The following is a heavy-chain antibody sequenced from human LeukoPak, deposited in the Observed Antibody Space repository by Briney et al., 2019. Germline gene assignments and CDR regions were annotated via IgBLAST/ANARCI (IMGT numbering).Heavy chain of an antibody. Sequence: GGSLRLSCAASGFTFDDYAMHWVRQAPGKGLEWVSGISWNSGSIGYADSVKGRFTISRDNAKNSLNLQMKSLRVEDTALYYCARRFGVLSRYFDLWGRGTLVTVSS. D-gene: IGHD3-10*01. CDR2: ISWNSGSI. V-gene: IGHV3-9*01. CDR1: GFTFDDYA. J-gene: IGHJ2*01. CDR3: ARRFGVLSRYFDL.